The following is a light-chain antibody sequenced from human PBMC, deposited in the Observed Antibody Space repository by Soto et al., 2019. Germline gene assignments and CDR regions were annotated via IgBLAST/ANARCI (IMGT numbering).Light chain of an antibody. V-gene: IGLV1-44*01. CDR3: AAWDDSLNVYV. J-gene: IGLJ1*01. Sequence: QSVLTQPPSASGTPGQRVTISCSGSSSNIGSNTVNWYQQLPGTAPKLLIYSNNQRPSGVPDRFSGSKSGTSASLAISGLQSEDEADYYCAAWDDSLNVYVFGTGTKHRP. CDR2: SNN. CDR1: SSNIGSNT.